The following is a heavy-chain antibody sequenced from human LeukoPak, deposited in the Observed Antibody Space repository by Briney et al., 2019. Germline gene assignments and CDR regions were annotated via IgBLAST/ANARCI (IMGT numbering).Heavy chain of an antibody. CDR3: AKLYCSGSSCYSIDH. D-gene: IGHD2-15*01. CDR2: ITGSGDST. V-gene: IGHV3-23*01. Sequence: GGSLRLSCAASGFTFSDYAMRWVRQAAGKGLEWVSTITGSGDSTYYADSVKGRFTLSRDISKNTLYLQMNSLRAEDTAVYYCAKLYCSGSSCYSIDHWGQGTLVTVSS. CDR1: GFTFSDYA. J-gene: IGHJ4*02.